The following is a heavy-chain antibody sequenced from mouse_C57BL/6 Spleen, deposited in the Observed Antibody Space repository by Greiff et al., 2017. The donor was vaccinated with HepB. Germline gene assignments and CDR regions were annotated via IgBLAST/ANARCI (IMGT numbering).Heavy chain of an antibody. V-gene: IGHV1-64*01. J-gene: IGHJ4*01. CDR3: ARSGYSNSYYYAMDY. Sequence: QVQLKQPGAELVKPGASVKLSCKASGYTFTSYWMHWVKQRPGQGLEWIGMIHPNSGSTNYNEKFKSKATLTVDKSSSTAYMQLSSLTSEDSAVYYCARSGYSNSYYYAMDYWGQGTSVTVSS. CDR1: GYTFTSYW. CDR2: IHPNSGST. D-gene: IGHD2-5*01.